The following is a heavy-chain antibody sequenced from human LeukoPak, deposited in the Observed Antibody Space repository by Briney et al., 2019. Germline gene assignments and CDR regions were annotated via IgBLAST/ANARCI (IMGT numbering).Heavy chain of an antibody. CDR2: IHTRGST. V-gene: IGHV4-4*07. D-gene: IGHD3-22*01. CDR3: ASDSSNYSDSDGAFEI. J-gene: IGHJ3*02. Sequence: PDTLSLTYTDPDTSLNIYYCSWIQQPAVKGLEPTGRIHTRGSTNSHPSLQRRVTMSLAPSKTQYSLKLSSVTAAATAVYDCASDSSNYSDSDGAFEIWGPGKMVTVSS. CDR1: DTSLNIYY.